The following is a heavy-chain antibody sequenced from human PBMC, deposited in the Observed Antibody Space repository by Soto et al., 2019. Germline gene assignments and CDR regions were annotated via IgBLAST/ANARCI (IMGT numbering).Heavy chain of an antibody. J-gene: IGHJ4*02. D-gene: IGHD6-13*01. CDR2: IYYTGIT. CDR1: GGSISSSSPY. Sequence: QLQLQESGPGLVKPSEILSLTCGVSGGSISSSSPYWGWIRQPPGKGLQWIGNIYYTGITYFNPSLKSRVTISVDTSKKQFFLKLTSVTAADTAVYYCATGYGSSWYDYWGQGTLVTVAS. V-gene: IGHV4-39*01. CDR3: ATGYGSSWYDY.